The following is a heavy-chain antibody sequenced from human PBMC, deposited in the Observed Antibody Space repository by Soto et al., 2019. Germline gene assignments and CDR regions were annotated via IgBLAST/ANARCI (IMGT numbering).Heavy chain of an antibody. D-gene: IGHD1-26*01. CDR1: GFTFSSYA. Sequence: PGGSLRLSCAASGFTFSSYAMSWVRQAPGKGLEWVSAISGSGGSTYYADSVKGRFTISRDNSKNTLYLQMNSLRAEDTAVYYCAKDQAVNLWEPRPEYYQHWGQGTLVTVSS. J-gene: IGHJ1*01. V-gene: IGHV3-23*01. CDR2: ISGSGGST. CDR3: AKDQAVNLWEPRPEYYQH.